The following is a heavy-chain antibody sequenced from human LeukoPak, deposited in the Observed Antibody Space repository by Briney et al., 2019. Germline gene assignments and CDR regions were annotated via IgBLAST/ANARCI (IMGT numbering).Heavy chain of an antibody. CDR2: ISGSGGST. Sequence: GGSLRLSCAASGFTFSSYAMSWVRQAPGKGLEWVSGISGSGGSTYYADSVKGRFTISRDNSKNTLYLQMNNLRAEDTAVYYCAKDSYEDSSGWYGGYWGQGTLVTVSS. J-gene: IGHJ4*02. CDR3: AKDSYEDSSGWYGGY. D-gene: IGHD6-19*01. V-gene: IGHV3-23*01. CDR1: GFTFSSYA.